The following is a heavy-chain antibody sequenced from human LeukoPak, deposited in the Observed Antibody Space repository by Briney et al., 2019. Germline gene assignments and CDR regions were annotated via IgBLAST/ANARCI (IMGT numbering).Heavy chain of an antibody. CDR3: ARSPRTGDFDY. J-gene: IGHJ4*02. Sequence: ASVKVSCKASGYTFTSYGISWVRQAPGQGLEWMGWISAYNGSTNYAQKLQDRVTMTTDTSTSTAYMELRSLRSDDTAVYYCARSPRTGDFDYWGQGTLVTVSS. V-gene: IGHV1-18*01. CDR1: GYTFTSYG. D-gene: IGHD7-27*01. CDR2: ISAYNGST.